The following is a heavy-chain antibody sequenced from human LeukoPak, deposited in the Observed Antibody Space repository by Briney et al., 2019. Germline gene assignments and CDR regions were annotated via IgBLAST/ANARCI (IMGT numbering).Heavy chain of an antibody. Sequence: PGGSLRLSCVASGFTFSSFSMNWVRQAPGKGLEWVSFITSSGGTIYYADSVKGRFTMSRDNAKNSLYLQMESLRVEDTAVYYCAREGIAAAGEHWGQGTLVTVSS. CDR3: AREGIAAAGEH. CDR2: ITSSGGTI. D-gene: IGHD6-13*01. CDR1: GFTFSSFS. V-gene: IGHV3-48*04. J-gene: IGHJ1*01.